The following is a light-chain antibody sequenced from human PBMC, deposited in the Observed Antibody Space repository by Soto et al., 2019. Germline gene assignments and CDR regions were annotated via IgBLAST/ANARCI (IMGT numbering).Light chain of an antibody. CDR3: SSYTSSNSVL. CDR2: EVT. CDR1: SSDVGDYDY. J-gene: IGLJ2*01. Sequence: QSVLTQPASVSGSPGQSITISCTGSSSDVGDYDYVSWYQQHPDKAPKLIIYEVTNRPSGVSNRFSGSKSGNTASLSISGLQAEDEADYYCSSYTSSNSVLFGGGTKVTVL. V-gene: IGLV2-14*01.